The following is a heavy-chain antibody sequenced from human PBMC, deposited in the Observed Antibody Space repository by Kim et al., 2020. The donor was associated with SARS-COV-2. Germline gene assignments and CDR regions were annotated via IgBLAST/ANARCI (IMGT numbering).Heavy chain of an antibody. Sequence: GGSLRLSCAASGFTFDDYGMSWVRQAPGKGLEWVSGINWNGGSTGYADSVKGRFTISRDNAKNSLYLQMNSLRAEDTALYHCARDSSGSPNGGGFYNWFDPWGQGTLVTVSS. CDR1: GFTFDDYG. CDR2: INWNGGST. CDR3: ARDSSGSPNGGGFYNWFDP. D-gene: IGHD1-26*01. V-gene: IGHV3-20*01. J-gene: IGHJ5*02.